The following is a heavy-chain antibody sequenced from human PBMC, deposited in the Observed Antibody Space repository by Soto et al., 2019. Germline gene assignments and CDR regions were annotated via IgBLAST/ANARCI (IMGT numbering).Heavy chain of an antibody. D-gene: IGHD2-2*01. Sequence: GGSLRLSCAASGFTFSSYSMNWVRQAPGKGLEWVSYISSSSSTIYYADSVKGRFTISRDNAKNSLYLQMNSLRAEDTAVYYCARDLGFYIVVVPAAVDFDYWGQGTLVTVSS. J-gene: IGHJ4*02. CDR3: ARDLGFYIVVVPAAVDFDY. CDR1: GFTFSSYS. CDR2: ISSSSSTI. V-gene: IGHV3-48*01.